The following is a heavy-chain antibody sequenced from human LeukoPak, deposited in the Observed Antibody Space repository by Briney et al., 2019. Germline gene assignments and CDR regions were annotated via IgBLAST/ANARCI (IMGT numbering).Heavy chain of an antibody. CDR3: ARSVGAGYYFDY. D-gene: IGHD1-26*01. V-gene: IGHV4-59*01. J-gene: IGHJ4*02. CDR2: IYYSGST. Sequence: SETLSLTCTGSGGSISSYYWSWIRQPPGKGLEWIGYIYYSGSTNYNPSLKSRVTISVDTSKNQFSLKLSSVTAADTAVYYCARSVGAGYYFDYWGQGTLVTVSS. CDR1: GGSISSYY.